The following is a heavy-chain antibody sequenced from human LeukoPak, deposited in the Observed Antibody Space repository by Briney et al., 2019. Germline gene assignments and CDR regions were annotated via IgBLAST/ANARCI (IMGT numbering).Heavy chain of an antibody. Sequence: SQALSLTCTVSGGSISSGDYYWSWIRQPPGKGLEWIGYIYYSGSTNYNPSLKSRVTISVDTSKNQFSLKLSSVTAADTAVYYCARAKRTIFGVVMEYYFDYWGQGTLVTVSS. D-gene: IGHD3-3*01. CDR1: GGSISSGDYY. V-gene: IGHV4-30-4*08. CDR2: IYYSGST. J-gene: IGHJ4*02. CDR3: ARAKRTIFGVVMEYYFDY.